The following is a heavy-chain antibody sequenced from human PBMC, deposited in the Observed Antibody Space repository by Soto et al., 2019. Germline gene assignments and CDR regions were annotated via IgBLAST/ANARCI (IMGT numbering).Heavy chain of an antibody. CDR2: ISSGSDTI. J-gene: IGHJ4*02. D-gene: IGHD2-2*01. CDR3: ARDKADRSCTSSSCFSPLDY. Sequence: VQLVESGGGVVQPGRSLRLSCAASGFTFSSYSMNWVRQAPGKGLEWVSYISSGSDTIHYADSVKGRFTSSRDNAKSSLFLQMNSLSDDDTAVYYCARDKADRSCTSSSCFSPLDYWGQGTLVTVSS. CDR1: GFTFSSYS. V-gene: IGHV3-48*02.